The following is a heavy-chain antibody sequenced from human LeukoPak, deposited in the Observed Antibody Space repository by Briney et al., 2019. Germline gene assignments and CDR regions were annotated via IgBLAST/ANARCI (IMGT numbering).Heavy chain of an antibody. Sequence: PGGSLRLSCAASGFTFSSYAMSWVRQAPGKGLEWVSAISGSGGSTYYADSAKGRFTISRDNSKNTLYLQMNSLRAEDTAVYYCARVFSGWPRYWGQGTLVTVSS. CDR1: GFTFSSYA. V-gene: IGHV3-23*01. D-gene: IGHD6-19*01. CDR3: ARVFSGWPRY. CDR2: ISGSGGST. J-gene: IGHJ4*02.